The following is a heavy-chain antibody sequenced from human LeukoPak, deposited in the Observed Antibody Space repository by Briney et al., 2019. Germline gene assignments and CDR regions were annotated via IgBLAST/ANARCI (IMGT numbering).Heavy chain of an antibody. D-gene: IGHD1-26*01. CDR2: IIPIFGTA. CDR1: GGTFISYA. CDR3: ARVKKSWELHHGAGNNWFAP. V-gene: IGHV1-69*13. J-gene: IGHJ5*02. Sequence: ASVKVSCKASGGTFISYAISWVRQAPGQGLEWMGGIIPIFGTANYAQKFQGRVTITADESTSTAYMELSSLRSEDTAVYYCARVKKSWELHHGAGNNWFAPWGQGTLVTVSS.